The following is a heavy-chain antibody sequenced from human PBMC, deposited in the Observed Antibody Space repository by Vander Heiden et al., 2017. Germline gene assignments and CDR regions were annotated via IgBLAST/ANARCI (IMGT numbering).Heavy chain of an antibody. CDR3: NRAKDGYNFVLDS. Sequence: EVQLVESGGGLVEPGRSLRLSCRASGFTFGDFAVSWFRQAPGRGLKWVGFLRSASLGEPAQYDPSVRGRFTISRDDSKSIAYLQMDSLKTEDTGVYYCNRAKDGYNFVLDSWGQGTLVTVSS. D-gene: IGHD5-12*01. V-gene: IGHV3-49*03. CDR1: GFTFGDFA. J-gene: IGHJ4*02. CDR2: LRSASLGEPA.